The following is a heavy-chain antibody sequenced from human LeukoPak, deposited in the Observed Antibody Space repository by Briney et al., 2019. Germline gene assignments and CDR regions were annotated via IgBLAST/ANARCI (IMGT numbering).Heavy chain of an antibody. V-gene: IGHV4-59*08. CDR1: GGSISSYY. J-gene: IGHJ4*02. CDR3: ARGSGYSYDYVGHFDY. Sequence: SETLSLTCTVSGGSISSYYWSWIRQPPGKGLEWIGYIYYSGSSNYNPSLKSRVIISGDTSKSQFSLKVSSVTAADTAVYYCARGSGYSYDYVGHFDYWGQGTLVTVSS. D-gene: IGHD5-18*01. CDR2: IYYSGSS.